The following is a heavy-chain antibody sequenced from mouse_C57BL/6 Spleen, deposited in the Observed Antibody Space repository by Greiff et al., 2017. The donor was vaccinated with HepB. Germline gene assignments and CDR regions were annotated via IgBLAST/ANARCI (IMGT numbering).Heavy chain of an antibody. Sequence: DVQLQESGPVLVKPGASVKMSCKASGYTFTDYYMNWVKQSHGKSLEWIGVINPYNGGTSYNQKFKGKATLTVDKSSSTAYMELNSLTSEDSAVYYCARRVTTVHYFDYWGQGTTLTVSS. CDR3: ARRVTTVHYFDY. D-gene: IGHD1-1*01. V-gene: IGHV1-19*01. CDR1: GYTFTDYY. J-gene: IGHJ2*01. CDR2: INPYNGGT.